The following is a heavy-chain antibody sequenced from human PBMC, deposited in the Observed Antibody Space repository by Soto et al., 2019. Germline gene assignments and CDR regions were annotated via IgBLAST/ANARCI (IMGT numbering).Heavy chain of an antibody. CDR1: GYSFTSYW. CDR2: IDPSDSYT. Sequence: PGESLKISCKGSGYSFTSYWISWGRQMPGKGLEWMGRIDPSDSYTNYSPSFQGHVTISADKSISTAYLQWSSLKASDTAMCYCARQPRDSTIFGVVPYYYGMDVWGQGTTVTVSS. CDR3: ARQPRDSTIFGVVPYYYGMDV. J-gene: IGHJ6*02. D-gene: IGHD3-3*01. V-gene: IGHV5-10-1*01.